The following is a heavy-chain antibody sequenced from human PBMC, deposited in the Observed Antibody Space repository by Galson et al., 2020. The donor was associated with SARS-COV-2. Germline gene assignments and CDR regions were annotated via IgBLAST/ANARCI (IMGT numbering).Heavy chain of an antibody. J-gene: IGHJ4*02. CDR2: FHSDGST. CDR1: NGSISSDY. D-gene: IGHD1-1*01. V-gene: IGHV4-4*08. CDR3: ARYTTTSVSFDY. Sequence: SQTLSLTCSVSNGSISSDYWAWIPQTPGKGLERIGVFHSDGSTNYNPSLTSRVTISHDTSKNRFSLKLCSLTAADTVVYFCARYTTTSVSFDYWGQGTLGTVCS.